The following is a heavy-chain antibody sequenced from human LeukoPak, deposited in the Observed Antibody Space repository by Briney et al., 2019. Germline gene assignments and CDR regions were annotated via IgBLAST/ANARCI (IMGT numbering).Heavy chain of an antibody. V-gene: IGHV3-23*01. CDR2: ITSAGST. CDR3: AKDRGY. J-gene: IGHJ4*02. Sequence: GGSLRLSCAASGFTFSTFAMSWVRQAPGKGLEWVSAITSAGSTYCAESVKGRFTISRDNSKNTLYLQMNSLRADDTAVYYCAKDRGYWGQGTLVTVSS. CDR1: GFTFSTFA.